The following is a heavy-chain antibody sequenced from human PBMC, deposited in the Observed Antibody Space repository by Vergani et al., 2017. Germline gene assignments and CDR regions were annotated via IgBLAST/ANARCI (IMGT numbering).Heavy chain of an antibody. CDR2: ISWNSGSI. Sequence: EVRLVESGGGLVQPGRSLRLSCAASGFTFDDYAMHWVRQAPGKGLEWVSGISWNSGSIGYADSVKGRFTISRDNAKNSLYLQMNSLRAEDTAVYYCAKGETTFGYWGQGTLVTVSS. J-gene: IGHJ4*02. CDR1: GFTFDDYA. D-gene: IGHD4-17*01. V-gene: IGHV3-9*01. CDR3: AKGETTFGY.